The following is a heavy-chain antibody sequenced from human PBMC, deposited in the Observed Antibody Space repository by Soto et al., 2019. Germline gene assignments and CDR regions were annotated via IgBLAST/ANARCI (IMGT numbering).Heavy chain of an antibody. CDR2: IFYSGRT. V-gene: IGHV4-59*01. Sequence: SETLSLTCTVSGGSISSYYWSWIRQPPGEGLEGIGYIFYSGRTNYNPSLKSRVTISVDTSKSQFSLKLSAVTAADSAVYCCARDGRFLEWLPDYYFYDMEGWGKGNTVNVSS. CDR1: GGSISSYY. J-gene: IGHJ6*03. D-gene: IGHD3-3*01. CDR3: ARDGRFLEWLPDYYFYDMEG.